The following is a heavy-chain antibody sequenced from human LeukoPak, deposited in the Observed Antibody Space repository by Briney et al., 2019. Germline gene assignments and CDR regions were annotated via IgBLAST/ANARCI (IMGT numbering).Heavy chain of an antibody. CDR1: RGSLSIYY. D-gene: IGHD2-21*02. V-gene: IGHV4-34*01. J-gene: IGHJ4*02. CDR2: IDHSGST. CDR3: ARGDSRFDY. Sequence: SETLSLTCAVSRGSLSIYYWSWIRQPPGKGLELIGEIDHSGSTNCNPSLKSRVTISVDTSKNQFSLKLNSVTAADTAVYYCARGDSRFDYWGQGALVTVSS.